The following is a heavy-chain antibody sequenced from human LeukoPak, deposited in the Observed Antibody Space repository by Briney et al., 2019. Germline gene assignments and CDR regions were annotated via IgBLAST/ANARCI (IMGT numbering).Heavy chain of an antibody. Sequence: SETLSLTCAVYGGSFSGYYWSWIRQPPGKGLEWIGEINHRGSTNYNPSLKSRVTISVDTSKNQFSLKLSSVTAADTAVYYCASSGDIVVVPAAIELGYWGQGTLVTVSS. J-gene: IGHJ4*02. V-gene: IGHV4-34*01. CDR2: INHRGST. D-gene: IGHD2-2*02. CDR3: ASSGDIVVVPAAIELGY. CDR1: GGSFSGYY.